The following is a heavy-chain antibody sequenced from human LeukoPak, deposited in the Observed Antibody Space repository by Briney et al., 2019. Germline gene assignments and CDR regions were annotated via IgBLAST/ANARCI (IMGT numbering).Heavy chain of an antibody. J-gene: IGHJ4*02. CDR1: GLSFSVYE. Sequence: GGSLRLSCAASGLSFSVYEMHWVRQAPGRGLEWIADISGSDTSTYYADSAKGRFTISRDNAKNSLYLQMNRLRVEDTAVYYCTTLTVASNFDYWGQGTLVTVSS. CDR2: ISGSDTST. V-gene: IGHV3-48*03. CDR3: TTLTVASNFDY. D-gene: IGHD6-19*01.